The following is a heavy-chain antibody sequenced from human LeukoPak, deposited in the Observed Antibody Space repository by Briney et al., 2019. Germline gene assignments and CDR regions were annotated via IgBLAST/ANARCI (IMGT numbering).Heavy chain of an antibody. CDR2: ISYDGSNK. J-gene: IGHJ4*02. CDR3: AKSECRGGDCYDLDY. Sequence: PGRSLRLSCAASGFTFSSYGMHWVRQAPGKGLEWVAFISYDGSNKYYADSVKGRFTISRDNSKNTLYLQMNSLRAEDTAVYYCAKSECRGGDCYDLDYWGQGTLVTVSS. D-gene: IGHD2-21*02. V-gene: IGHV3-30*18. CDR1: GFTFSSYG.